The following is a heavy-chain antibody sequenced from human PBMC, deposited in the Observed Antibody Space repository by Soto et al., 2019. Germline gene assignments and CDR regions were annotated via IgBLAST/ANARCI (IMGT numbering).Heavy chain of an antibody. CDR3: ARHDGTVVAFDY. CDR2: IIPILGIA. Sequence: QVQLVQSGAEVKKPGSSVKVSCKASGGTFSSYTISWVRQAPGQGLEWMGRIIPILGIANYAQKFQGRVTINADKSTSTAYMELSSLRSEDTAVYYCARHDGTVVAFDYWGQGTLVTVSS. V-gene: IGHV1-69*02. D-gene: IGHD3-22*01. J-gene: IGHJ4*02. CDR1: GGTFSSYT.